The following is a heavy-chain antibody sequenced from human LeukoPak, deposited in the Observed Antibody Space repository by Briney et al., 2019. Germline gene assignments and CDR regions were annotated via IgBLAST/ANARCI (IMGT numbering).Heavy chain of an antibody. J-gene: IGHJ4*02. CDR1: GFTFSSYA. CDR2: IRYDGSNK. CDR3: AKDFQVVITNFDY. Sequence: PGGSLRLSCAASGFTFSSYAMHWVRQAPGKGLEWVAFIRYDGSNKYYADSVKGRFTISRDNSKNTLYLQMNSLRAEDTAVYYCAKDFQVVITNFDYWGQGNLVTVSS. V-gene: IGHV3-30*02. D-gene: IGHD3-22*01.